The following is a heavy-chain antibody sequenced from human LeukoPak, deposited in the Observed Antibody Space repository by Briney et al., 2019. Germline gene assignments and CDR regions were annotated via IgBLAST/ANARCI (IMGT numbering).Heavy chain of an antibody. D-gene: IGHD6-19*01. Sequence: PGGSLRLSCAASGFTVSSNFMSWVRQAPGKGLECGSVIYSGGSTYYADSVKGRFTISRHNSKNTLYLQMNSLRAEDTAVYYCAREARDAVAAFYFDYWGQGTLVTVSS. CDR2: IYSGGST. J-gene: IGHJ4*02. CDR3: AREARDAVAAFYFDY. CDR1: GFTVSSNF. V-gene: IGHV3-53*04.